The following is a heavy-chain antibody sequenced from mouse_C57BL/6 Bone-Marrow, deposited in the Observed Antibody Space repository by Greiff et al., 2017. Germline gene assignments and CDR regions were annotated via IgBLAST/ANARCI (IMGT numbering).Heavy chain of an antibody. Sequence: QVQLQQPGAELVKPGASVKLSCKASGYTFTSYWMHWVKQRPGQGLEWIGMIHPNSGSTNYNEKFKGKATLTVDKSSSTAYMQLSSLTAEDSAVYYCANCEGSWFAWWGQGTLVTVSA. J-gene: IGHJ3*01. CDR2: IHPNSGST. V-gene: IGHV1-64*01. CDR1: GYTFTSYW. D-gene: IGHD1-1*01. CDR3: ANCEGSWFAW.